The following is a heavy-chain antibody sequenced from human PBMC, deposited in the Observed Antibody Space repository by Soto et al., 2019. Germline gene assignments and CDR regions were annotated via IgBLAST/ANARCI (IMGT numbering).Heavy chain of an antibody. J-gene: IGHJ4*02. D-gene: IGHD2-21*01. CDR2: IRSKAEGGTT. V-gene: IGHV3-15*07. CDR1: GLAFSNTW. Sequence: EVQLVESGGGLVKPGGSLRLSCAASGLAFSNTWMPWVRQVPGKGLEWVGHIRSKAEGGTTDYAAPVKGRFTISRDDLINTLYLQMNSLKAEDTSVYYCTTYSSSSRWGQGTLLTVSS. CDR3: TTYSSSSR.